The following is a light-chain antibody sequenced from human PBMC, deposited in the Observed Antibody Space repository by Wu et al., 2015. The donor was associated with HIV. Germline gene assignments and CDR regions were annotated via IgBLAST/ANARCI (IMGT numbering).Light chain of an antibody. J-gene: IGKJ4*01. Sequence: DILLTQSPGTLPLSPGERATLSCRASQSVSSDLAWYQQKPGQAPSVLIYGASTRATGIPDRFSGSGTGTEFTLTISSLQSEDFAVYYCQQYNDWPLTFGGRDQGWRSN. V-gene: IGKV3-15*01. CDR3: QQYNDWPLT. CDR1: QSVSSD. CDR2: GAS.